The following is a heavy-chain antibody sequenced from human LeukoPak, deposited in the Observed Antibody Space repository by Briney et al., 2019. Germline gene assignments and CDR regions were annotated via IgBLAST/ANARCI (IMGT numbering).Heavy chain of an antibody. CDR2: INPNSGGT. CDR3: ATAMVRELVGSDAFDI. CDR1: GYTFTGYY. V-gene: IGHV1-2*02. J-gene: IGHJ3*02. D-gene: IGHD3-10*01. Sequence: ASVKVSCKASGYTFTGYYMHWVRQAPGQGLEWMGWINPNSGGTNYAQKFQGRVTMTRDTSISTAYMELSRLRSDDTAVYYCATAMVRELVGSDAFDIWGQGTMVTVSS.